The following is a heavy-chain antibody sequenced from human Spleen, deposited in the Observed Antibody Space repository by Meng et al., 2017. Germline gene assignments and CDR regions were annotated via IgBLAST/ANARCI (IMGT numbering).Heavy chain of an antibody. V-gene: IGHV1-46*01. CDR2: INPSGGDT. CDR1: GYNFPDYY. D-gene: IGHD1-26*01. J-gene: IGHJ6*02. CDR3: ARDSGSYWVVYYGMDG. Sequence: ASVKVSCKPSGYNFPDYYIYWVRQAPGQGREWMGLINPSGGDTKYAQKFQGRVTMTGDTSTSTVYMELYSLRSEDTAVYYCARDSGSYWVVYYGMDGWGQGSTVTVSS.